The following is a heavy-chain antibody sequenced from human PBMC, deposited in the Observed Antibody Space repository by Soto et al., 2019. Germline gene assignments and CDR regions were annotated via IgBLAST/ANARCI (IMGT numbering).Heavy chain of an antibody. J-gene: IGHJ4*02. CDR3: ARRWGSAADY. CDR2: IYYSGST. D-gene: IGHD2-15*01. Sequence: PSETLSLTCTVSGGSISSSGYYWSWIRQPPGKGLGWIGYIYYSGSTNYNPSLKSRVTISVDTSKNQFSLKLSSVTAADTAVYYCARRWGSAADYWGQGTLVTVSS. V-gene: IGHV4-61*05. CDR1: GGSISSSGYY.